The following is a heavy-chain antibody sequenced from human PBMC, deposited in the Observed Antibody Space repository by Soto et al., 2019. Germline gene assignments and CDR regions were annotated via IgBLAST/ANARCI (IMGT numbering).Heavy chain of an antibody. CDR2: IYWDDDK. CDR1: GFSLSTSGVG. D-gene: IGHD6-13*01. Sequence: QITLKESGPTLVKPTQTLTLTCTFSGFSLSTSGVGVGWIRQPPGKALEWLALIYWDDDKRYSPSLKSRLTITKDTSKNQVVLTMTNMDPVDTATYYCARTTAAFYYYGMDVWCQGTTVTVSS. CDR3: ARTTAAFYYYGMDV. V-gene: IGHV2-5*02. J-gene: IGHJ6*02.